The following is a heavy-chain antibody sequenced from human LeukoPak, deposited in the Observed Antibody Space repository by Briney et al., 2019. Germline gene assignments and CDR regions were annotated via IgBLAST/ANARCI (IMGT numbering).Heavy chain of an antibody. Sequence: GGSLRLSCAASGFTFSSYGMHWVRQAPGKGLEWVAFIRYDGSNKYYADSVKGRFTISRDNSKNTLYLQMNSLRAEDTAVYYCAKDRDFWSGYSNWFDPWGQGTLVTVSS. CDR3: AKDRDFWSGYSNWFDP. CDR2: IRYDGSNK. J-gene: IGHJ5*02. D-gene: IGHD3-3*01. V-gene: IGHV3-30*02. CDR1: GFTFSSYG.